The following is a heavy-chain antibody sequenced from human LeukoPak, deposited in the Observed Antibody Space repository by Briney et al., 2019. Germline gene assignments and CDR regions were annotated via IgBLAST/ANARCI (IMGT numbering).Heavy chain of an antibody. CDR2: INHSGST. CDR3: AGLDRTYSSGRAEYFQH. J-gene: IGHJ1*01. V-gene: IGHV4-34*01. D-gene: IGHD6-19*01. CDR1: GGSFSGYY. Sequence: SETLSLTCAVYGGSFSGYYWSWIRQPPGKGLEWIGEINHSGSTNYNPSLKSRVTISVDTSKNQFSLKLSSVTAADTAVYYCAGLDRTYSSGRAEYFQHWGQGTLVTVSS.